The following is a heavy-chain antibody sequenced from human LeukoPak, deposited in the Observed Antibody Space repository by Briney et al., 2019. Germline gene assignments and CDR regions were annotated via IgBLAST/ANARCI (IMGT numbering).Heavy chain of an antibody. CDR3: ANPSLPLFQFDY. CDR1: GFTFSSYA. Sequence: GGSLRLSCAASGFTFSSYAMSWVRQTPGKGLEWVSAISGSGSSTYYADSVKGRFTISRDNSKNTLFLQMNSLRAEDTAPYYCANPSLPLFQFDYWGQGTLVTVSS. CDR2: ISGSGSST. J-gene: IGHJ4*02. D-gene: IGHD2-21*01. V-gene: IGHV3-23*01.